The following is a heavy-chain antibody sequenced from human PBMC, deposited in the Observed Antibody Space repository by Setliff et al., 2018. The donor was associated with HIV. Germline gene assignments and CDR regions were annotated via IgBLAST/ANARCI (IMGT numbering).Heavy chain of an antibody. CDR1: GYSFNDYW. D-gene: IGHD3-22*01. CDR3: ARLGDDNSGYYQF. J-gene: IGHJ4*02. CDR2: IYPGDSDT. V-gene: IGHV5-51*01. Sequence: GESLKISCKGSGYSFNDYWIGWVRQMPGKGLEWMGIIYPGDSDTRYGPSFQGHVTISADKSIGTAYLQWSSLKASDTAIYYCARLGDDNSGYYQFWGQGTLVTVSS.